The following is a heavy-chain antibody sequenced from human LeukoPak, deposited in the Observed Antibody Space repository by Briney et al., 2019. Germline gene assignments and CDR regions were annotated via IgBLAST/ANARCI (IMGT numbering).Heavy chain of an antibody. CDR3: ARSGQNDFWSGYLYYYYYGMDV. D-gene: IGHD3-3*01. V-gene: IGHV3-33*01. Sequence: GRSLRLSCAASGFTFSSYGMHWVRQAPGKGLEWVAVIWYDGSNKYYADSVEGRFTISRDNSKNTLYLQMNSLRAEDTAVYYCARSGQNDFWSGYLYYYYYGMDVWGQGTTVTVSS. CDR1: GFTFSSYG. CDR2: IWYDGSNK. J-gene: IGHJ6*02.